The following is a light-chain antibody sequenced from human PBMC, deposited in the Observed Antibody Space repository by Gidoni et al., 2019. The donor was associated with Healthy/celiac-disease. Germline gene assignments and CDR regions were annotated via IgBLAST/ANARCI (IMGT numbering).Light chain of an antibody. J-gene: IGLJ1*01. CDR1: SSNIGNNY. CDR2: DNN. CDR3: GTGYV. V-gene: IGLV1-51*01. Sequence: QSVLTQPPSVSAAPGQKVTISCSGSSSNIGNNYVSWYQQLPGTAPKLLIYDNNKRPSGIPDRFSGSKSGTSATLGITGLQTGDEADYYCGTGYVFGTGTKVTVL.